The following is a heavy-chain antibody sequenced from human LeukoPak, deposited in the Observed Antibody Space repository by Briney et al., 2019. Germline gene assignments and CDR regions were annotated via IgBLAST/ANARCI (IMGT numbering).Heavy chain of an antibody. Sequence: GGSLRLSCAASGFTVSSNYMSWVRQAPGKGLEWVSVIYSGGSTYYADPVKGRFTISRDNSKNTLYLQMNSLRAEDTAVYYCHSSSAVYYFDYWGQGTLVTVSS. CDR3: HSSSAVYYFDY. CDR2: IYSGGST. J-gene: IGHJ4*02. CDR1: GFTVSSNY. V-gene: IGHV3-53*01. D-gene: IGHD6-6*01.